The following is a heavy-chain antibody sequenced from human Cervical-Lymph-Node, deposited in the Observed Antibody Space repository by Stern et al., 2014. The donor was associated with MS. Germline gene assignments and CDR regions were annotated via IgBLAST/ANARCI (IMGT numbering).Heavy chain of an antibody. CDR2: IIPIFGTA. CDR1: GGTFNTNV. V-gene: IGHV1-69*01. CDR3: ARAAYSTSSYNY. Sequence: VHLVESGAEVKKPGSSVKVSCKASGGTFNTNVISWVRQAPGQGLEWMGGIIPIFGTALYAQNFQGRVTITANESTRAVYMELSSLRSEDTAVYYCARAAYSTSSYNYWGQGTLVIVSS. J-gene: IGHJ4*02. D-gene: IGHD6-6*01.